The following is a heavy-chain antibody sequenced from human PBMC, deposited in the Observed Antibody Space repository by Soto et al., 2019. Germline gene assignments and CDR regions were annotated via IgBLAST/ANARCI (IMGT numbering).Heavy chain of an antibody. D-gene: IGHD6-13*01. J-gene: IGHJ4*02. Sequence: QIQLVQSGAEVKKPGTSVKVTCKTSGYTFSSYGVTWVRQAPGQGLEWIGWTSGYNTHTNYAPKLHDRVIMTTDLPTGTASMELRSIRSDDTAIYYCARGSSYGHGSWPDYWGQGTLVIVSS. V-gene: IGHV1-18*01. CDR2: TSGYNTHT. CDR3: ARGSSYGHGSWPDY. CDR1: GYTFSSYG.